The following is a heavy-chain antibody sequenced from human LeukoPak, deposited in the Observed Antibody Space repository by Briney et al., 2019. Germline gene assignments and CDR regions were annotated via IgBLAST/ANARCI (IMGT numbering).Heavy chain of an antibody. Sequence: SETLSLTCTVSGGSISSSSYYWGWIRQPPGKGLEWIGSIYYSGSTYYNPSLKSRVTISVDTSKNQFSLKLSSVTAADTAVYYCARGQYSGYAGWFDPWGQGTLSPSPQ. CDR2: IYYSGST. V-gene: IGHV4-39*07. J-gene: IGHJ5*02. D-gene: IGHD5-12*01. CDR3: ARGQYSGYAGWFDP. CDR1: GGSISSSSYY.